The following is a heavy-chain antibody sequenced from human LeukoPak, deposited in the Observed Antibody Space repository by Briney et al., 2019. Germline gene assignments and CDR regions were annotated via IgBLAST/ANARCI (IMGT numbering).Heavy chain of an antibody. J-gene: IGHJ6*03. D-gene: IGHD3-10*01. CDR1: GGSFSGYY. V-gene: IGHV4-34*01. CDR2: INHSGST. CDR3: ARLGITMVRGVTHTPLIYYYYYYMDV. Sequence: PSETLSLTCAVYGGSFSGYYWSWIRQPPGKGLEWIGEINHSGSTNYNPSLKSRVTISVDTSKNQFSLKLSSVTAADTAVYYCARLGITMVRGVTHTPLIYYYYYYMDVWGKGTTVTISS.